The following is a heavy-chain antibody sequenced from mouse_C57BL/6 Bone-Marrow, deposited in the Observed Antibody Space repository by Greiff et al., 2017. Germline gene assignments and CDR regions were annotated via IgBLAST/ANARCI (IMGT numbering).Heavy chain of an antibody. CDR1: GYTFTDYY. Sequence: VQLQQSGPELVKPGASVKISCKASGYTFTDYYMNWVKQSHGKSLEWIGDINPNNGGTSYNQKFKGKATLTVDKSSSTAYMELRSLTSEDSAVYYGARWGGSGTPFDYWGQGTTLTVSS. V-gene: IGHV1-26*01. D-gene: IGHD4-1*01. CDR2: INPNNGGT. CDR3: ARWGGSGTPFDY. J-gene: IGHJ2*01.